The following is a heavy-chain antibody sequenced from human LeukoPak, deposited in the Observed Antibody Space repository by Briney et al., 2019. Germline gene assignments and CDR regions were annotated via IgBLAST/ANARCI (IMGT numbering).Heavy chain of an antibody. CDR2: IFYSGST. J-gene: IGHJ5*02. CDR1: GGSISSYY. D-gene: IGHD2-15*01. CDR3: AKEGYCSGGSCLGLGLFDP. Sequence: PSETLSLTCTVSGGSISSYYWSWLRQPPGKGLEWIGYIFYSGSTNYNPSLKSRVTISVDTSKNQFSLKLSSVTAADTAVYYCAKEGYCSGGSCLGLGLFDPWGQGTLVTVSS. V-gene: IGHV4-59*01.